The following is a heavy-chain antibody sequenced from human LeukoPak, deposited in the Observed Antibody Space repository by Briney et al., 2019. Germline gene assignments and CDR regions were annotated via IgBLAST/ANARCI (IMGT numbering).Heavy chain of an antibody. CDR1: GFTFSSYW. V-gene: IGHV3-7*01. Sequence: QPGGSLRLSCAASGFTFSSYWMSWVRQAPGKGLEWVANIKQDGSEKYYVDSVKGRFTISRDNAKNSLYLQMNSLRAEDTAVYYCARDEPTVTTGPPVGSWGQGTLVTVSS. CDR2: IKQDGSEK. CDR3: ARDEPTVTTGPPVGS. J-gene: IGHJ4*02. D-gene: IGHD4-17*01.